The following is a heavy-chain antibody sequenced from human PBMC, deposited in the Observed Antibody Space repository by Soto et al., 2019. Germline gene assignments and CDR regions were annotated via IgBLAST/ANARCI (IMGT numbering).Heavy chain of an antibody. D-gene: IGHD3-10*01. CDR1: GFTFSSYA. Sequence: GGSLRLSCAASGFTFSSYAMHWVRQAPGKGLEWVAVISYDGSNKYYADSVKGRFTISRDNSKNTLYLQMNSLRAEDTAVYYCARSIYGSGSYYNYYYYGMDVWDQGTTVTVSS. J-gene: IGHJ6*02. CDR2: ISYDGSNK. V-gene: IGHV3-30*04. CDR3: ARSIYGSGSYYNYYYYGMDV.